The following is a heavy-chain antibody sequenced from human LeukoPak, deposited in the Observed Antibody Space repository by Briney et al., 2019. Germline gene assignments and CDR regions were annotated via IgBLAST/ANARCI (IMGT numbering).Heavy chain of an antibody. V-gene: IGHV3-53*01. J-gene: IGHJ2*01. D-gene: IGHD3-10*01. CDR3: ARVGDHYHWYLDV. Sequence: GGSLTLSCEGSGFSVSTNYMNWVLQAPGKGLEWVSILYSGGSTYYADSVKGRFTVSRDSSKNTLYLHMNSLRAEDTAVYYCARVGDHYHWYLDVWGRGTLVTASS. CDR1: GFSVSTNY. CDR2: LYSGGST.